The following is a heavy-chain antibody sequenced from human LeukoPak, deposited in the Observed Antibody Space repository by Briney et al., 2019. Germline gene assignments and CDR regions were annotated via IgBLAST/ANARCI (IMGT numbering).Heavy chain of an antibody. Sequence: SETLSLTCTVSGGSISSGSYYWSWIRQPAGKGLEWIGRIYTSGSTNYNPSLKSRVTISVDTSKNQFSLKLSSVTAADTAVYYCARDSTTTVTIFGYWGQGTLVTVSS. CDR3: ARDSTTTVTIFGY. CDR1: GGSISSGSYY. CDR2: IYTSGST. D-gene: IGHD4-17*01. J-gene: IGHJ4*02. V-gene: IGHV4-61*02.